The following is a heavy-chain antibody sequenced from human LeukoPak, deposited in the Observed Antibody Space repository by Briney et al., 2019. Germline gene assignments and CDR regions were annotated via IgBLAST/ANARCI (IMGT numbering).Heavy chain of an antibody. Sequence: SETLSLTCTVSGGSISSGGYYWSWIRQHPGKGLEWIGYIYYSGSTYYNPSLKSRVTISVDTSKNQFSLKLSSVTAADTAVYYCARGITIFGVVIMAWFDPWGQGTPVTVSS. D-gene: IGHD3-3*01. CDR2: IYYSGST. CDR1: GGSISSGGYY. J-gene: IGHJ5*02. CDR3: ARGITIFGVVIMAWFDP. V-gene: IGHV4-31*03.